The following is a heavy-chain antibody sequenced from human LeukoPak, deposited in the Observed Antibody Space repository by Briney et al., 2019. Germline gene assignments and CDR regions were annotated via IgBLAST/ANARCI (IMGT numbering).Heavy chain of an antibody. V-gene: IGHV4-59*01. CDR2: IYYSGST. CDR1: GGSISSYY. D-gene: IGHD5-24*01. CDR3: ARDRDGYNFFDY. J-gene: IGHJ4*02. Sequence: SETLSLTCTVSGGSISSYYWIWIRQHPGKGLEWIRYIYYSGSTNYNPSLKSRVTISVDTSKNQFSLKLSSVTAADTAVYYCARDRDGYNFFDYWGQGTLVTVSS.